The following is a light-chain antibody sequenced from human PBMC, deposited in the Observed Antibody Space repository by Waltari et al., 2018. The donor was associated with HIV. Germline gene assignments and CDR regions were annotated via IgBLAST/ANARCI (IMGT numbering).Light chain of an antibody. CDR3: QVWDSSSDAYV. CDR1: NIGSKS. J-gene: IGLJ1*01. V-gene: IGLV3-21*04. CDR2: YDS. Sequence: SYVLAQPPSVSVAPGKTARITWGGNNIGSKSVHWYQQKPGQAPVVAIYYDSDRPSEIPERFSGSNSGNTATLTISRVEAGDEADYYCQVWDSSSDAYVFGTGTKVTVL.